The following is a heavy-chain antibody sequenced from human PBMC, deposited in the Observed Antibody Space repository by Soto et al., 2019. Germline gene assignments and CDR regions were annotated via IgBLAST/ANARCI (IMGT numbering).Heavy chain of an antibody. J-gene: IGHJ4*02. CDR2: INHSGST. CDR3: ARANPHYLDY. Sequence: SETLSLTCAVYGGSFSGYYWSWIRQPPGKGLEWIGEINHSGSTNYNPSLKSRVTISVDTSKNQFSLKLSSVTAADTAVYYCARANPHYLDYWGQGTLVTVS. CDR1: GGSFSGYY. V-gene: IGHV4-34*01.